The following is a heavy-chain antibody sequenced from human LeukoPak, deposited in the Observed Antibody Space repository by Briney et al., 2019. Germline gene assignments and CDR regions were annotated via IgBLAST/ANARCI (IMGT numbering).Heavy chain of an antibody. Sequence: PSETLSLTSTVSGGSISSGDYYWSWIRQPPGKGLEWFGYIYYSGSTYYNPSLKSRVTISVDTSKNQFSLKLSSVTAADTAVYYCARFVVVTAIGGPMFDYWGQGTLVTVSS. CDR3: ARFVVVTAIGGPMFDY. J-gene: IGHJ4*02. V-gene: IGHV4-30-4*01. D-gene: IGHD2-21*02. CDR2: IYYSGST. CDR1: GGSISSGDYY.